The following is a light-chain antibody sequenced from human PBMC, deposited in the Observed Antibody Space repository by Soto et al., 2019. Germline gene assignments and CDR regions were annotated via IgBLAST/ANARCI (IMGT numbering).Light chain of an antibody. CDR3: SSYTSSSIYV. J-gene: IGLJ1*01. CDR2: DVS. CDR1: SRDVGGYNY. Sequence: QSVLPQPASVSGSPGQSITISCTGTSRDVGGYNYVSWYQQHPGKAPKLMIYDVSNRPSGVSNRFSGSKSGNTASLTISGLQAEDEADYYCSSYTSSSIYVFGTGTKVTVL. V-gene: IGLV2-14*01.